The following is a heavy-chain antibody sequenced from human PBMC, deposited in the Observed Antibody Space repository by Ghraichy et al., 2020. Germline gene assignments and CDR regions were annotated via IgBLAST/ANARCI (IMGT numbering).Heavy chain of an antibody. V-gene: IGHV4-39*01. CDR1: GGSISSSSYY. J-gene: IGHJ5*02. D-gene: IGHD1/OR15-1a*01. CDR3: ARHWPPPELEQNWFDP. CDR2: IYYSGST. Sequence: SETLSLTCTVSGGSISSSSYYWGWIRQPPGKGLEWIGSIYYSGSTYYNPSLKSRVTISVDTSKNQFSLKLSSVTAADTAVYYCARHWPPPELEQNWFDPWGQGTLVTVSS.